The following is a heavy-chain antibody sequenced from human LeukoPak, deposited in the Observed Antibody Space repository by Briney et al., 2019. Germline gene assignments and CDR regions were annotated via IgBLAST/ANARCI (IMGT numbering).Heavy chain of an antibody. J-gene: IGHJ6*03. CDR2: IKQDGSEK. V-gene: IGHV3-7*01. CDR3: ARVGAVAGFHYYYYMDV. D-gene: IGHD6-19*01. CDR1: GYTFTGYY. Sequence: SCKASGYTFTGYYMSWVRQAPGTGLEWVANIKQDGSEKYYVDSVKGRFTISRDNAKNSLYLQMNSLRAEDTALYYCARVGAVAGFHYYYYMDVWGKGTTVTVSS.